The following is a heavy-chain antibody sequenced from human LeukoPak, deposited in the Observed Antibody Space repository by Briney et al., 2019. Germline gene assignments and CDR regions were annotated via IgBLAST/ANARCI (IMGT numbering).Heavy chain of an antibody. CDR2: MYHSGST. CDR3: ARDHGYGGNLDY. V-gene: IGHV4-38-2*02. D-gene: IGHD4-23*01. CDR1: GYSISSGYY. J-gene: IGHJ4*02. Sequence: SETLSLTCTVSGYSISSGYYWGWIRQPPGKGLEWIGSMYHSGSTYYNPSLKSRVIISVDTSKNQFSLKLSSVTAADTAVYYCARDHGYGGNLDYWGQGTLVTVSS.